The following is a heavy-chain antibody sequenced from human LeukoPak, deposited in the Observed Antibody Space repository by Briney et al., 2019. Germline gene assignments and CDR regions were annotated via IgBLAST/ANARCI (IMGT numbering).Heavy chain of an antibody. CDR2: INPSGGST. V-gene: IGHV1-46*01. CDR3: ARGGDPDLYYFDY. J-gene: IGHJ4*02. Sequence: PGGSLRLSCAASGFTFTSYYMHWVRQAPGQGLEWMGIINPSGGSTSYAQKFQGRVTMTRDTSTSTVYMELSSLRSVDTAVYYCARGGDPDLYYFDYWGQGTLVTVSS. CDR1: GFTFTSYY. D-gene: IGHD1-14*01.